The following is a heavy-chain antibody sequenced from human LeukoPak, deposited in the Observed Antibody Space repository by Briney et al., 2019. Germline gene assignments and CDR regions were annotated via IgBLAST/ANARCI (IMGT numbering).Heavy chain of an antibody. Sequence: KPSETLSLTCAVYGGSVSGYYWSWIGQPPGKGMEWNGEINHGGSTNYNPSLKSRVTISVDTSKNQFSLKLSSVTAADTAVYYCASGAHTIGRYIWFGANYSMDVWGKRTTVTVSS. V-gene: IGHV4-34*01. J-gene: IGHJ6*03. CDR1: GGSVSGYY. CDR2: INHGGST. CDR3: ASGAHTIGRYIWFGANYSMDV. D-gene: IGHD3-10*01.